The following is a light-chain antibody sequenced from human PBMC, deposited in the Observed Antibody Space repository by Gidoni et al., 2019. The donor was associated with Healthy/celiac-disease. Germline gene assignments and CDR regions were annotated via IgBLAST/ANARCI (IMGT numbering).Light chain of an antibody. V-gene: IGKV3-15*01. Sequence: PATLSVSPVGRAALSCRASQSVSSNLAWYQQKPGQAPRLLIYGASTRATGIPARFSGSGSGTEFTLTISSMQSEDFAVYYCQQYNNWPPFTFGPXTKVDIK. CDR3: QQYNNWPPFT. CDR2: GAS. CDR1: QSVSSN. J-gene: IGKJ3*01.